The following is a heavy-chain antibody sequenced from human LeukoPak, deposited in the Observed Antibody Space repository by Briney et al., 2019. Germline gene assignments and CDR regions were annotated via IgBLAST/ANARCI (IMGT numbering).Heavy chain of an antibody. J-gene: IGHJ4*02. CDR3: ARSEINDYSRF. D-gene: IGHD4-11*01. CDR1: GYSLRNGYH. CDR2: VSLSGSP. Sequence: PSETLSLTCSVSGYSLRNGYHWAWFRQPPGKRLEWLASVSLSGSPYHNLSFKSRVSMSVDASTNQFSLKMRAVTAADSAVYFCARSEINDYSRFWGQGILVTVSS. V-gene: IGHV4-38-2*02.